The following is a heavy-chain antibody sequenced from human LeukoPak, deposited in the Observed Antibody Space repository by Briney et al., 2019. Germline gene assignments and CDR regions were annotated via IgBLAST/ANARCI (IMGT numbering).Heavy chain of an antibody. CDR3: ARVNDYGDYVDY. J-gene: IGHJ4*02. CDR1: GHTFTGYY. CDR2: INPNSGGT. Sequence: ASVKVSCKASGHTFTGYYMHWVRQAPGQGLEWMGWINPNSGGTNYAQKFQGRVTMTRDTSISTAYMELSRLRSDDTAVYYCARVNDYGDYVDYWGQGTLVTVSS. V-gene: IGHV1-2*02. D-gene: IGHD4-17*01.